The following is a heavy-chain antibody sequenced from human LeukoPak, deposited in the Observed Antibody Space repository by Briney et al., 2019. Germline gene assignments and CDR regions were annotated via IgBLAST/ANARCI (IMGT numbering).Heavy chain of an antibody. D-gene: IGHD2-15*01. CDR3: ARGRIKYCSGGSCYSGSGWFDP. J-gene: IGHJ5*02. V-gene: IGHV4-34*01. Sequence: SETLSLTCAVYGGSFSGYYWSWIRQPPGKGLEWIGEINHSGSTNYNPSLKRRVTISVDTSKNQFSLKPSSVTAADTAVYYCARGRIKYCSGGSCYSGSGWFDPWGQGTLVTVSS. CDR2: INHSGST. CDR1: GGSFSGYY.